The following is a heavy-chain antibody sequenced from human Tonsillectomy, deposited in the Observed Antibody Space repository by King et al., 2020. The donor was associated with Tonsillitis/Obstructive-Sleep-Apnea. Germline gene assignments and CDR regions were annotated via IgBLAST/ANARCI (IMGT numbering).Heavy chain of an antibody. CDR3: AKAAGYTSGWYDY. Sequence: VQLVESGGGVVQPGRSLRLSCAASGFSFNSHGMHWVRQAPGKGLEWVALISYDGNKKYYGDSVKGRFTISRDSSKNTMYLQMNRLRTEDTAIYYCAKAAGYTSGWYDYWGQGSLVTVSS. CDR1: GFSFNSHG. D-gene: IGHD6-19*01. V-gene: IGHV3-30*18. J-gene: IGHJ4*02. CDR2: ISYDGNKK.